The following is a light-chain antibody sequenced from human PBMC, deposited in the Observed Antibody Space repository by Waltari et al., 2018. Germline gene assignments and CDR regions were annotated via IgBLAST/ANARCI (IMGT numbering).Light chain of an antibody. CDR3: SSYSSSSTRV. CDR1: RRDVGGYNY. Sequence: ALTQPAPVSGSPGQSITIPCTGTRRDVGGYNYVSCYRQHPGKAPKLMIYAVSNRPSGVSNRFSGSKSGNTASLTISGLQAEDEADYYCSSYSSSSTRVFGTGTKVTVL. J-gene: IGLJ1*01. V-gene: IGLV2-14*03. CDR2: AVS.